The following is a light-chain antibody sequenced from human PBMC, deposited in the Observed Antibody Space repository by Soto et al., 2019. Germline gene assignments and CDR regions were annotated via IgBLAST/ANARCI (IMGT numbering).Light chain of an antibody. CDR2: DDN. Sequence: NFMPTQPHSVSESPGKTVTISCTRSSGSIASNYVQWYQQRPGSAPTSVIYDDNRRPSGVPDRFSGSIDSSSNSASLTISGLKTEDEADYYCHSYDSDNVIFGGGTKVTVL. CDR1: SGSIASNY. J-gene: IGLJ2*01. CDR3: HSYDSDNVI. V-gene: IGLV6-57*04.